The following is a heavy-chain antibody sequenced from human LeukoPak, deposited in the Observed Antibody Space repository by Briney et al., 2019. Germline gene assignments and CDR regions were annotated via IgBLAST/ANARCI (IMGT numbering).Heavy chain of an antibody. CDR1: GFTFSSYD. J-gene: IGHJ4*02. CDR2: IGTAGDT. V-gene: IGHV3-13*01. Sequence: GGSLRLSCAASGFTFSSYDIHWVRQATGKGLEWVSAIGTAGDTYYPGSVKGRFTISRENAKNSLYLQMNSLRAGDTAVYYCARVSDYGDFDYWGQGTLVTVSS. D-gene: IGHD4-17*01. CDR3: ARVSDYGDFDY.